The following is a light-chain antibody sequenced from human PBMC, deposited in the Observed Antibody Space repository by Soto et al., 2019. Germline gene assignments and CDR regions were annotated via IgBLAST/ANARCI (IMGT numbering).Light chain of an antibody. CDR1: QSVYSN. V-gene: IGKV3-15*01. CDR3: QQYDSWPLT. CDR2: GAS. Sequence: IVMPQTPATLSVSPGERATLSCMASQSVYSNLAWYQQKPGHAPRFLIYGASTRATGIPARFSGSGSGTEFTLTISSLQSEDFAVYYCQQYDSWPLTFGGGTNVDIK. J-gene: IGKJ4*01.